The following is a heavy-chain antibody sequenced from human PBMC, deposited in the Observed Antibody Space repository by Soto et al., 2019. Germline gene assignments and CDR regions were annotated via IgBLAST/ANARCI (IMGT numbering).Heavy chain of an antibody. V-gene: IGHV4-61*01. CDR1: AGSVSSNSYY. CDR3: TRDTISRSTNNRTKGWFHX. CDR2: VHYSGSA. J-gene: IGHJ5*02. D-gene: IGHD2-8*01. Sequence: PSDTLSLTFTVSAGSVSSNSYYWNWIRQTPGKGLEVIGDVHYSGSAKYNPSLKSRVTISVDTSKNQLSLRLTFVTDAEAAIYYRTRDTISRSTNNRTKGWFHXWGPVTTVTVSX.